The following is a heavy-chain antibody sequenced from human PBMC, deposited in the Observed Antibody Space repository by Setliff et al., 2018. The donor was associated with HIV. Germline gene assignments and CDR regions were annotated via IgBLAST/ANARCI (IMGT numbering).Heavy chain of an antibody. CDR2: IYHSGGT. CDR1: GGSVSGYY. V-gene: IGHV4-59*06. D-gene: IGHD7-27*01. J-gene: IGHJ4*02. Sequence: SETLSLTCTVSGGSVSGYYWTWIRQPAGKGLEWIGRIYHSGGTYYTPSLQSRVTMSLDTSKNQFSLKLSSVTAADTAVYYCAKLGDSTGVYSYFDYWGQGMLVTVSS. CDR3: AKLGDSTGVYSYFDY.